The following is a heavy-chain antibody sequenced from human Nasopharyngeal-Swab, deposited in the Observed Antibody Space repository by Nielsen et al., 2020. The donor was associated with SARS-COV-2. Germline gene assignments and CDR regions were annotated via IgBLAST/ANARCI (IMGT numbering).Heavy chain of an antibody. CDR3: AKEAPGVVDAYWYFEL. CDR1: GFTFSSYG. D-gene: IGHD3-22*01. CDR2: ISYDGSNK. V-gene: IGHV3-30*18. Sequence: GGSLRLSCAASGFTFSSYGMHWVRQAPGKGLEWVAVISYDGSNKYYADSVKGRFTISRDNSKNTLYLQMNSLRAEDTAVYYCAKEAPGVVDAYWYFELWGRGTLVTVSS. J-gene: IGHJ2*01.